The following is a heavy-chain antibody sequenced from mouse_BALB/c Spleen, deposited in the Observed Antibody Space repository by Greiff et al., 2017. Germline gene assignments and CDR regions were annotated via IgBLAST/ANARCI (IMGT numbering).Heavy chain of an antibody. CDR3: ARPIYYGNHYAMDY. D-gene: IGHD2-1*01. V-gene: IGHV2-6-7*01. CDR1: GFSLTGYG. J-gene: IGHJ4*01. Sequence: VKLMESGPGLVAPSQSLSITCTVSGFSLTGYGVNWVRQPPGKGLEWLGMIWGDGSTDYNSALKSRLSISKDNSKSQVFLKMNSLQTDDTARYYCARPIYYGNHYAMDYWGQGTSVTVSS. CDR2: IWGDGST.